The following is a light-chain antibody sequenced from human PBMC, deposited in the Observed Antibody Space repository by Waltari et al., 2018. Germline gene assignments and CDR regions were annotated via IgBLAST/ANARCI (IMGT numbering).Light chain of an antibody. Sequence: EIVMTQSPATLSVSPGESATLPCRASQSVSSNLAWSQHKPGQAPRLLIYGASTRATGIAARFSGSGSGTEFTLTISSLQSEDFATYYCLQVSNFPITFGQGTRLEIK. V-gene: IGKV3-15*01. CDR1: QSVSSN. J-gene: IGKJ5*01. CDR3: LQVSNFPIT. CDR2: GAS.